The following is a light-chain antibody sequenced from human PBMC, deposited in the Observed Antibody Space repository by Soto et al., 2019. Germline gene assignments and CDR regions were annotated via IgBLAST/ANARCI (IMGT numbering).Light chain of an antibody. J-gene: IGLJ2*01. Sequence: NFMLTQPHSVSESPGKTVTISCTGSSGSIATKYVQWYQQRPGSAPTIVIYEDNQRPSGVPDRFSGSIDSSSNSASLTISGLKTEDEADYYCQSYDSSNVVFGGGTKLTVL. CDR2: EDN. V-gene: IGLV6-57*02. CDR1: SGSIATKY. CDR3: QSYDSSNVV.